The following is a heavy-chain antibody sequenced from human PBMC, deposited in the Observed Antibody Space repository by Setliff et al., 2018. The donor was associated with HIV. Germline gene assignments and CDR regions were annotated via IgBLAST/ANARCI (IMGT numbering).Heavy chain of an antibody. CDR1: GGSFSDYY. Sequence: SETLSLTCAVYGGSFSDYYWTWIRRSPGKGLEWIGEVTHSGRTNYNPSLESRVTTSVDTSKKQFSLRLTSVTAADTAVYYCARGVRDNSGWSSYYFDYWGQGTLVTVSS. D-gene: IGHD6-19*01. V-gene: IGHV4-34*01. J-gene: IGHJ4*02. CDR3: ARGVRDNSGWSSYYFDY. CDR2: VTHSGRT.